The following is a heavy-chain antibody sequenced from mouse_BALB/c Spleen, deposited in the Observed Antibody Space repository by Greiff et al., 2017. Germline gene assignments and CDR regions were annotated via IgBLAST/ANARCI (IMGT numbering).Heavy chain of an antibody. Sequence: EVMLVESGGDLVKPGGSLKLSCAASGFTFSSYGMSWVRQTPDKRLEWVATISSGGSYTYYPDSVKGRFTISRDNAKNTLYLQMSSLKSEDTAMYYCARRGSTVVAYYYAMDYWGQGTSVTVSS. CDR3: ARRGSTVVAYYYAMDY. CDR1: GFTFSSYG. V-gene: IGHV5-6*02. CDR2: ISSGGSYT. J-gene: IGHJ4*01. D-gene: IGHD1-1*01.